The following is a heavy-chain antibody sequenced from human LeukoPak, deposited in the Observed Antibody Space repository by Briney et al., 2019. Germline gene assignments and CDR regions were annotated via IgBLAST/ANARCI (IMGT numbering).Heavy chain of an antibody. Sequence: GGSLRLSCAASGFTFSSYGMHWVRQAPGKGLEWVAFIRSDGNYKYYADSVKGRFTISRDNSKNTLYVQMNSLRAEDTAVYYCARAETNELELLDYWGQGTLVTVSS. CDR1: GFTFSSYG. V-gene: IGHV3-30*02. J-gene: IGHJ4*02. CDR3: ARAETNELELLDY. D-gene: IGHD1-7*01. CDR2: IRSDGNYK.